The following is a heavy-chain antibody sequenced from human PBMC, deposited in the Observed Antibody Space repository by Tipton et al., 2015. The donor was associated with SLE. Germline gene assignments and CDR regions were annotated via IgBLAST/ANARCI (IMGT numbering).Heavy chain of an antibody. D-gene: IGHD2/OR15-2a*01. CDR3: ARDSTRWSF. CDR1: GGSITSYY. V-gene: IGHV4-59*01. CDR2: VYGTGNT. J-gene: IGHJ4*02. Sequence: TLSLTCTVSGGSITSYYWSWIRQSPGKGLEWIGYVYGTGNTDYNPSLKSRVTLSVDTSKNQFSLQLTSVTAADTAVYYCARDSTRWSFWGQGTLVTVSS.